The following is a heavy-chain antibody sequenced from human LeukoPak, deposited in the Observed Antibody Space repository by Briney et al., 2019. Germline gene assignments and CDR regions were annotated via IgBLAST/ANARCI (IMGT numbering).Heavy chain of an antibody. J-gene: IGHJ4*02. CDR1: KFTFSHYG. Sequence: PGRSLRLSCAASKFTFSHYGMHWVRQAPGKGLQXVXXXWSDGTNQYYADSVKGRFTISRDNSNKMVYLQMNSLRADDTGVYYCAKDAQRGFDYSNSLEYWGQGALVIVSS. D-gene: IGHD4-11*01. CDR3: AKDAQRGFDYSNSLEY. CDR2: XWSDGTNQ. V-gene: IGHV3-33*06.